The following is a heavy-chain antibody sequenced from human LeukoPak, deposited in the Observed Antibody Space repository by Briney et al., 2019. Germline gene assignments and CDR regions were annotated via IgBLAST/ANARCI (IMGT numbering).Heavy chain of an antibody. V-gene: IGHV4-30-2*01. CDR1: GGSISIGGYS. CDR3: ARLLATRIDY. Sequence: SQTLSLTCAVSGGSISIGGYSWSWIRQPPGKGLEWIGEINHSGSTNYNPSLKSRVTISVDTSKNQFSLKLSSVTAADTAVYYCARLLATRIDYWGQGTLVTVSS. J-gene: IGHJ4*02. CDR2: INHSGST. D-gene: IGHD2-15*01.